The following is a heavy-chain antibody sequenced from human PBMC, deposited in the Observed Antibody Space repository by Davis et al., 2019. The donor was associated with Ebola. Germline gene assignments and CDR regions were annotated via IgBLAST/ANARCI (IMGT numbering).Heavy chain of an antibody. D-gene: IGHD1-14*01. CDR1: GFTFSIYG. Sequence: GGSLRLSCAASGFTFSIYGMNWVRQAPGKGLEWVSYISSSSSTIYYADSVKGRFTISRDNAKNSLYLQMNSLRAEDTAVYYCAKSPHNTFDYWGQGTLVTVSS. CDR2: ISSSSSTI. J-gene: IGHJ4*02. V-gene: IGHV3-48*01. CDR3: AKSPHNTFDY.